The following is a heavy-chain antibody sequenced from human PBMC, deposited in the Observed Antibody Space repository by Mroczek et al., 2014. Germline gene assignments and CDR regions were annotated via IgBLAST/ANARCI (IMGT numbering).Heavy chain of an antibody. CDR3: ARDKALGYCSSTSCSYYYYGMDV. J-gene: IGHJ6*02. Sequence: VQLLESGPGLVKPSQTLSLTCTVSGGSISSGSYYWSWIRQPAGKGLEWIGRIYTSGSTNYNPSLKSRVTISVDTSKNQFSLKLSSVTAADTAVYYCARDKALGYCSSTSCSYYYYGMDVWGQGTTVTVS. CDR2: IYTSGST. V-gene: IGHV4-61*02. CDR1: GGSISSGSYY. D-gene: IGHD2-2*01.